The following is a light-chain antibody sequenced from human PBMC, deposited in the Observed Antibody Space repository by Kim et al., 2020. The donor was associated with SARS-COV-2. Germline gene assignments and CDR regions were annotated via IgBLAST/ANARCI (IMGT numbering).Light chain of an antibody. CDR3: QSADSSDTVV. Sequence: SYELTQPPSVSVSPGQTARITCSGDALPKQYAYWYQQKPGQAPVLVIYKDSQRPSGIPERFSASSSGTTVTLTISGVQAEDEADYYCQSADSSDTVVFGGGTKLTVL. CDR1: ALPKQY. V-gene: IGLV3-25*03. CDR2: KDS. J-gene: IGLJ2*01.